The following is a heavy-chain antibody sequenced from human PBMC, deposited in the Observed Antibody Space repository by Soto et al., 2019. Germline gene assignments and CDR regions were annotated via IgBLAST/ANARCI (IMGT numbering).Heavy chain of an antibody. V-gene: IGHV2-5*01. Sequence: SGPTLVNPTQTLTLTCTFSGFSLSTSGVGVGWIRQPPGKALEWLALIYWNDDKRYSPSLKSRLTITKDTSKNQVVLTMTNMDPVHTTPYYSAHRTRKRNSLSSFEYRRQGT. CDR3: AHRTRKRNSLSSFEY. D-gene: IGHD6-6*01. CDR1: GFSLSTSGVG. J-gene: IGHJ4*02. CDR2: IYWNDDK.